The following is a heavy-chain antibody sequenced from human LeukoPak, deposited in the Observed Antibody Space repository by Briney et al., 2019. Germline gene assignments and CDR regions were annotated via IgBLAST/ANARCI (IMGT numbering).Heavy chain of an antibody. D-gene: IGHD3-10*01. CDR2: INAGTGNT. V-gene: IGHV1-3*01. Sequence: ASVKVSCKASGYTFTSYAIHWVRQAPGQRLEWMGWINAGTGNTKYSQKFQARVTITRDTSASTAYMELSSLRSEDTAVYYCARDQRYGSGTYYNPDYYGMDVRGQGTTVTVSS. CDR1: GYTFTSYA. J-gene: IGHJ6*02. CDR3: ARDQRYGSGTYYNPDYYGMDV.